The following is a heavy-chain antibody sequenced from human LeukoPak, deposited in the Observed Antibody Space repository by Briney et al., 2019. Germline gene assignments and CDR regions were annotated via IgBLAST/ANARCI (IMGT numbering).Heavy chain of an antibody. V-gene: IGHV1-2*02. D-gene: IGHD2-2*01. CDR3: ARLGYRSSTVCQ. J-gene: IGHJ4*02. CDR2: ITPNSGCT. Sequence: ASVKVSCKASGYTFTTYNIHWVRQAPGQGLEWMGWITPNSGCTNYAQKFQGRVTMTRDTSISTAYMELSSLRSEDTAVYYCARLGYRSSTVCQWGQGTLVTVSS. CDR1: GYTFTTYN.